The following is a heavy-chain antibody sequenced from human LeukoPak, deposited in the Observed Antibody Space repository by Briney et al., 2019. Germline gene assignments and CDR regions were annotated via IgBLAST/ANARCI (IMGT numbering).Heavy chain of an antibody. CDR1: GGSFSGDY. V-gene: IGHV4-34*01. D-gene: IGHD6-19*01. J-gene: IGHJ4*02. CDR3: TYGGWLVSSASDY. CDR2: INDSGST. Sequence: ETLSLSCAVYGGSFSGDYWCWMRQPPGKGVEWMGEINDSGSTNFNPSLTSRVTISVEKTKNHFSQKLSPMADANTVYYYCTYGGWLVSSASDYWGQGTLVTVSS.